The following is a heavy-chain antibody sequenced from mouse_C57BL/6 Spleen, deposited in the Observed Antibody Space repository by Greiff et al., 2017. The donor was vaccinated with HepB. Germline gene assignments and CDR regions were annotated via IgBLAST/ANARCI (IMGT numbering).Heavy chain of an antibody. V-gene: IGHV1-69*01. J-gene: IGHJ1*03. CDR1: GYTFTSYW. CDR3: ASRYYYGSSSYWYFDV. D-gene: IGHD1-1*01. CDR2: IDPSDSYT. Sequence: VQLQQSGAELVMPGASVKLSCKASGYTFTSYWMHWVKQRPGQGLEWIGEIDPSDSYTNYNQKFKGKSTLTVDKSSSTAYMQLSSLTSEDSAVYYCASRYYYGSSSYWYFDVWAQGPRSPSPQ.